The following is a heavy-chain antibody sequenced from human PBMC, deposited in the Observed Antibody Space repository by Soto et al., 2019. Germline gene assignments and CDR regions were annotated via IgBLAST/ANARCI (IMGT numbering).Heavy chain of an antibody. Sequence: SETLSLTCAVYGGSFSGYYWSWIRQPPGKGLEWIGEINHSGSTNYNPSLKSRVTISVDTSKNQFSLELSSVTAADTAVYYCAREAHDYGDYVLDYWGQGTLVTVSS. CDR1: GGSFSGYY. CDR2: INHSGST. J-gene: IGHJ4*02. CDR3: AREAHDYGDYVLDY. D-gene: IGHD4-17*01. V-gene: IGHV4-34*01.